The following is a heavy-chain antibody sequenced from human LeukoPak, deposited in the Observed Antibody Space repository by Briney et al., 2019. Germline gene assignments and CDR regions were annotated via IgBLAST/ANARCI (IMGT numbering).Heavy chain of an antibody. D-gene: IGHD2-15*01. V-gene: IGHV1-18*01. CDR3: ARASLGYCSGGSCYYYGMDV. J-gene: IGHJ6*02. Sequence: ASVKVSCKASGYTFTSYGISWVRQAPGQGLEWMGWISAYNGNTNYAQKLQGRVTMTTDTSTSTAYMELRSLRSDDTAVYYCARASLGYCSGGSCYYYGMDVWGHGTTVTVSS. CDR2: ISAYNGNT. CDR1: GYTFTSYG.